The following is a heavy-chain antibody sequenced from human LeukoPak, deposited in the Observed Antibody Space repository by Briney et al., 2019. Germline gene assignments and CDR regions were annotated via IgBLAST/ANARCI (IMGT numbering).Heavy chain of an antibody. J-gene: IGHJ4*02. V-gene: IGHV3-48*03. CDR1: GFTFISYE. CDR2: ISSSGSTI. Sequence: GGSLRLSCAASGFTFISYELNWVRQAPGRGLEWVSYISSSGSTIYYADSVKGRFTISIDNAKNSLYLQMNSLRAEDTAVYYCARDPRSSTGFDYWGQGTLVTVSS. CDR3: ARDPRSSTGFDY. D-gene: IGHD2-15*01.